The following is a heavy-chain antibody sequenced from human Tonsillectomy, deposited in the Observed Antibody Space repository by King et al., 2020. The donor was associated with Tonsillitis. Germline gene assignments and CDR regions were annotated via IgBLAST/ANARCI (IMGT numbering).Heavy chain of an antibody. CDR3: ARPRHCGGDCYSHYYFDY. D-gene: IGHD2-21*02. Sequence: QLVQSGAEVKKPGESLKISCKGSGYSFTRYWIGWVRQMPGKGLEWMGIIYPGDSETRYSPSFQGQVTISADKSIGTAYPQWSSLKASDTAMYYCARPRHCGGDCYSHYYFDYWGQGTLVTVSS. V-gene: IGHV5-51*01. CDR1: GYSFTRYW. CDR2: IYPGDSET. J-gene: IGHJ4*02.